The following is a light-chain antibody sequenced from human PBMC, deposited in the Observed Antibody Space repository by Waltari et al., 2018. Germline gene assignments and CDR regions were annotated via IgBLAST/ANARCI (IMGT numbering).Light chain of an antibody. V-gene: IGKV4-1*01. Sequence: DIVMTQSPDSLSVSLGERATINCKSSQSVFYSSYNKNDLAWYQQKPGPPPKLLIYWASTRASGVPDRFSGSGSGTDFTLTISSLQAEDVAVYYCHQYYSIPYTFGQGTKLEVK. J-gene: IGKJ2*01. CDR3: HQYYSIPYT. CDR2: WAS. CDR1: QSVFYSSYNKND.